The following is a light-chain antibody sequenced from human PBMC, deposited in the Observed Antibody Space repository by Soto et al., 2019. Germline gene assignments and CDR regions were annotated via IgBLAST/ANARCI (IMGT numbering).Light chain of an antibody. Sequence: QSVLTQPPSASGTPGQRVTISCSGSSSNIGITTVTWYQHLPGTAPKLLLFTYDQRPSGVPDRFSGSKSGTSASLAISGLQSEDEADYYCAAWDDSLNGFVFGGGTKLTVL. J-gene: IGLJ3*02. CDR1: SSNIGITT. CDR3: AAWDDSLNGFV. CDR2: TYD. V-gene: IGLV1-44*01.